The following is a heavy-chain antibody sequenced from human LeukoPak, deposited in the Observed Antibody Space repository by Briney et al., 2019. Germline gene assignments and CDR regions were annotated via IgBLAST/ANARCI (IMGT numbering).Heavy chain of an antibody. Sequence: GTSLRLSCAASGFTFNNYGMHWVRQAPGKGLEWVAVISHDGSNKYYADAVKGRFTISRDNSKNTLYLQMDSLRVEDTAVYDCAKWLYSGKYWTGKDYFDYWGQGTLVTVSS. CDR1: GFTFNNYG. CDR2: ISHDGSNK. V-gene: IGHV3-30*18. CDR3: AKWLYSGKYWTGKDYFDY. J-gene: IGHJ4*02. D-gene: IGHD1-26*01.